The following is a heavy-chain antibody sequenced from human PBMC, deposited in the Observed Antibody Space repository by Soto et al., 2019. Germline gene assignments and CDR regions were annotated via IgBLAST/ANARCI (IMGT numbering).Heavy chain of an antibody. CDR1: GYTFTNYG. CDR2: ISAYNGNT. V-gene: IGHV1-18*01. CDR3: ARDRGYYDFWSGYSAIDY. D-gene: IGHD3-3*01. J-gene: IGHJ4*02. Sequence: ASVKVSCKASGYTFTNYGISWVRQAPGQGLEWMGWISAYNGNTNYAQKLQGRVTMTTDTSTSTAYMELRSLRSDDTAVYYCARDRGYYDFWSGYSAIDYWGQGTLVTVSS.